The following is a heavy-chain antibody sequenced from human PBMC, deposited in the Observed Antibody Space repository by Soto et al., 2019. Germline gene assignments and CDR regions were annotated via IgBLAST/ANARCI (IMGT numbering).Heavy chain of an antibody. CDR2: ISGRGTTT. CDR1: GVTFSRFE. J-gene: IGHJ6*02. CDR3: ARLGYCSSATCKYYFYYYGMDV. V-gene: IGHV3-48*03. Sequence: GGSLRLSCVASGVTFSRFEVNWVRQVPGQGLEWVSYISGRGTTTFYADSVKARFTVSRDNAKNSLYLEVNSLRDEDTAVYYCARLGYCSSATCKYYFYYYGMDVWGQGTTVTVSS. D-gene: IGHD2-2*01.